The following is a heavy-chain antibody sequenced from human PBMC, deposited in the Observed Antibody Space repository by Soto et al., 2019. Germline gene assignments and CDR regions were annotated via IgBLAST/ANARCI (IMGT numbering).Heavy chain of an antibody. CDR1: GFIFRNYA. V-gene: IGHV3-23*01. J-gene: IGHJ4*02. Sequence: EVQLLESGGGLVQPGGSPRLSCAASGFIFRNYAMSWVRQAPGKGLEWVSAIGGNGADTYYADSVKGRFTISRDNSKNTLYLQMNSLRAEDTAVYFCAIPSGLTVTGPDYWGQGTLVTVSS. D-gene: IGHD6-19*01. CDR3: AIPSGLTVTGPDY. CDR2: IGGNGADT.